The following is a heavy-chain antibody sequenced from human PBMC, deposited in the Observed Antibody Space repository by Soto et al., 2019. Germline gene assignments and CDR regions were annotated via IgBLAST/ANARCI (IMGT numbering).Heavy chain of an antibody. D-gene: IGHD2-15*01. V-gene: IGHV1-24*01. CDR2: FDPEDGET. J-gene: IGHJ3*02. CDR1: GYTLTELS. Sequence: ASVKVSCKVSGYTLTELSMHWVRQAPGKGLEWMGGFDPEDGETIYAQKFQGRVTMTEDTSTDTAYMELSSLRSEDTAVYYCATVFNGQPGGNGAFDIWGQGTMVTVSS. CDR3: ATVFNGQPGGNGAFDI.